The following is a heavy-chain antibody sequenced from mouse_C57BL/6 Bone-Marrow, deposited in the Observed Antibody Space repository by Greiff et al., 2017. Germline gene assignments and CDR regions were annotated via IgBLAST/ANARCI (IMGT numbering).Heavy chain of an antibody. J-gene: IGHJ2*01. Sequence: EVKLVESGGGLVKPGGSLKLSCAASGFTFSSYAMSWVRQTPEKRLEWVATISDGGSYTYYPDNVKGRFTISRDNAKNNLYLQMSHLKSEDTAMYYCARDLLYYGNSYYFDYWGQGTTLTVSS. CDR3: ARDLLYYGNSYYFDY. D-gene: IGHD2-1*01. V-gene: IGHV5-4*01. CDR2: ISDGGSYT. CDR1: GFTFSSYA.